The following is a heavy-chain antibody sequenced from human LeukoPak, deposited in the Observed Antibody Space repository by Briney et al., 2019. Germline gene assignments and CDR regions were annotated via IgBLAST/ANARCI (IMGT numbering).Heavy chain of an antibody. CDR1: GGSISGYY. Sequence: SETLSLTCTVSGGSISGYYWSWIRQPPGKGLDYIGHIYYSGSTNYNPSLKSRVTISVDTSKNQFSLKLSSVTAADTAVYYCARVGYEGVFDIWGQGTMVTVSS. J-gene: IGHJ3*02. CDR2: IYYSGST. D-gene: IGHD5-18*01. CDR3: ARVGYEGVFDI. V-gene: IGHV4-59*01.